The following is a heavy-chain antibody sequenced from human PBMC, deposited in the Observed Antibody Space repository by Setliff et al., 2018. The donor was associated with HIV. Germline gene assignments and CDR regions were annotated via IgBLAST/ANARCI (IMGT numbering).Heavy chain of an antibody. Sequence: SETLSLTCGVSGYSLTSGYYWGWIRQPPGKGLEWIGSIHDSGRTYYNPSLKSRVTISVDTSKNQFSLKLSSVTAADTAVYYCASFFVTTVTNQDYWGQGTPVTVSS. J-gene: IGHJ4*02. V-gene: IGHV4-38-2*01. CDR2: IHDSGRT. CDR1: GYSLTSGYY. D-gene: IGHD4-17*01. CDR3: ASFFVTTVTNQDY.